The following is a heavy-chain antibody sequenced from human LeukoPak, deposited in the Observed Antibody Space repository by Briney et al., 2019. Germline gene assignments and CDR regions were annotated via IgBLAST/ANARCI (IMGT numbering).Heavy chain of an antibody. Sequence: ASVKVSCKASGYTLTELSMHWVRQAPGKRLEWMGGFDPEDGETIYAQKFQGRVTMTEDTSTDTAYMELSSLRSEDTAVYYCATFQARVDPESDYWGQGTLVTVSS. CDR3: ATFQARVDPESDY. J-gene: IGHJ4*02. D-gene: IGHD5-12*01. CDR1: GYTLTELS. CDR2: FDPEDGET. V-gene: IGHV1-24*01.